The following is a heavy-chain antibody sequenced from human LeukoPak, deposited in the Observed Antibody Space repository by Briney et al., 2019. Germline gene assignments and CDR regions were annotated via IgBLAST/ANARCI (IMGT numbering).Heavy chain of an antibody. CDR2: ISWNSGSI. D-gene: IGHD3-3*01. J-gene: IGHJ4*02. V-gene: IGHV3-9*01. CDR1: GFTFDDYA. CDR3: AKGVFGVNRAFDY. Sequence: GGSLRLSCAASGFTFDDYAMHWVRQAPGKGLEWVSGISWNSGSIGYADSVKGRFTISRDNAKNSLYLQMNSLRAEDTALYYCAKGVFGVNRAFDYWGQGTLVTVSS.